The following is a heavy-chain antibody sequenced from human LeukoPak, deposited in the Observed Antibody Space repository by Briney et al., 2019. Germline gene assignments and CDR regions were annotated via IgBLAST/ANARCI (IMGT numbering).Heavy chain of an antibody. CDR2: ISGSGGST. CDR1: GFTFSSYS. D-gene: IGHD5-18*01. Sequence: PGGSLRLSCAASGFTFSSYSMKWVRQAPGKGLEWVSGISGSGGSTEYADSVKGRFTISRDNSKNTLYLQMNSLSAEDTAVYYCARLIGSVDTAVDYWGQGTLVTVSS. J-gene: IGHJ4*02. CDR3: ARLIGSVDTAVDY. V-gene: IGHV3-23*01.